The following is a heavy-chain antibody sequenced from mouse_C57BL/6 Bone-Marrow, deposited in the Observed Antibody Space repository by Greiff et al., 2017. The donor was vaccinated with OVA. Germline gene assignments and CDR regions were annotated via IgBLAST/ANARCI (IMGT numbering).Heavy chain of an antibody. Sequence: DVMLVESGGDLVKPGGSLKLSCAASGFTFSSYGMSWVRQTPDKRLEWVATISSGCRYHYYPDSVKGRFTISSDNAKNTLYLQMSSLKAEDTAMYYCARQVTVVANYFDYWGQGTTLTVSS. V-gene: IGHV5-6*02. CDR1: GFTFSSYG. CDR2: ISSGCRYH. D-gene: IGHD1-1*01. CDR3: ARQVTVVANYFDY. J-gene: IGHJ2*01.